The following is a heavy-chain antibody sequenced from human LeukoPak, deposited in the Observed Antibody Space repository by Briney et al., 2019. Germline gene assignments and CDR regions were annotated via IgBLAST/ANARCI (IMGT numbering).Heavy chain of an antibody. CDR3: ARQDWLGDRYYFDS. Sequence: PGGSLRLSCAASGFTFSSYSLNRVRQAPGKGLEWVSFISTSSSYIYYADSVKGRFTISRDNARNSLYLQMNSLRAEDTAVYYCARQDWLGDRYYFDSWGQGTLVTVSS. J-gene: IGHJ4*02. CDR2: ISTSSSYI. V-gene: IGHV3-21*01. CDR1: GFTFSSYS. D-gene: IGHD3-9*01.